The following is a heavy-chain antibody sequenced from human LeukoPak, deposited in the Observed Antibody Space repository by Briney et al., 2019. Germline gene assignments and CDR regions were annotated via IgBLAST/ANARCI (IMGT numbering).Heavy chain of an antibody. D-gene: IGHD3-10*01. CDR1: GYTFTDSY. Sequence: ASVKVSCKPSGYTFTDSYMHWVRQAPGQGLEWMGWIIPTSGGTHYAQKFQGRVTLPRDTSISTTYLDLSTLRSYDTAIYYCARARWFGEPPGDYWGQGTLVAVSS. V-gene: IGHV1-2*02. CDR2: IIPTSGGT. CDR3: ARARWFGEPPGDY. J-gene: IGHJ4*02.